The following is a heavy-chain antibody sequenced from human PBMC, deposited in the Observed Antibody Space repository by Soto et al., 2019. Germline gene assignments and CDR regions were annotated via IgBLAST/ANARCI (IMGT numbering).Heavy chain of an antibody. D-gene: IGHD6-19*01. CDR1: GFTFSSYA. V-gene: IGHV3-23*01. CDR2: ISGSGGST. J-gene: IGHJ3*02. Sequence: EVQLLESGGGLVQPGGSLRLSCAASGFTFSSYAMSWVRQAPGKGLEWVSAISGSGGSTYYADSVKGRFTISRDNSKNTLYLQMNRLRAEDTAVYYWAKGRQWLVTAGGIDIWGQGTMVTVSS. CDR3: AKGRQWLVTAGGIDI.